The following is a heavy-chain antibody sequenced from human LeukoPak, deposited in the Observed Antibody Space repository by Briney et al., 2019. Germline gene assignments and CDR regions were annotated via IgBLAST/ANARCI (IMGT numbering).Heavy chain of an antibody. D-gene: IGHD3-22*01. V-gene: IGHV3-9*01. CDR3: AKDSNYDAGAFDY. Sequence: GGSLRLSCAASGFTFYDYAMHWVRHAPGKGLEWVSGISWNSGSIVYADSVKGRFTISRDNAKNSLYLQMNSLRAEDTALYYCAKDSNYDAGAFDYWGQGTLVTVSS. J-gene: IGHJ4*02. CDR2: ISWNSGSI. CDR1: GFTFYDYA.